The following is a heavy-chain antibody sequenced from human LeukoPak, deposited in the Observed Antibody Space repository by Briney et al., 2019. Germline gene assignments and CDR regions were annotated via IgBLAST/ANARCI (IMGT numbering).Heavy chain of an antibody. J-gene: IGHJ6*02. D-gene: IGHD2-2*01. V-gene: IGHV3-15*05. CDR1: GFTFSNAW. CDR2: IRSKTDGGKI. CDR3: KRDIVVVPTAITDYYQYYGMDV. Sequence: GGSLRLSCAASGFTFSNAWMSWVRQAPGKGLEWVGRIRSKTDGGKIDYAAPVKGRFTISRDDSESTLYLQMNNLKTEDTAVYYCKRDIVVVPTAITDYYQYYGMDVWGQGTTVAVSS.